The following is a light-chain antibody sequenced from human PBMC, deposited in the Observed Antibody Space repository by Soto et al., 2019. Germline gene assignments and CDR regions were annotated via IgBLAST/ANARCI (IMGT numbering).Light chain of an antibody. CDR3: QQYDSYSPLP. Sequence: IQSTNSTYTLSASVGDRVTIGCRFSQSISSWLAWYQQKPGTAPKLLIYDASNLESGVPSRFSGSGSGTEFTLTIRSLQPDDFATYYCQQYDSYSPLPFGGGTKVDI. V-gene: IGKV1-5*01. J-gene: IGKJ4*01. CDR2: DAS. CDR1: QSISSW.